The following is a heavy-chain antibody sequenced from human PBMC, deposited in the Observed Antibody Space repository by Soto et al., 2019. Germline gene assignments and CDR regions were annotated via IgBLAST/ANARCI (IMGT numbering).Heavy chain of an antibody. J-gene: IGHJ4*02. Sequence: ATVKVSCKASGYTFTDYYMHWVRQAPGQGLEWMGWINPTSGGTSYAQNFQGRVTMTRDTSISTAYMELSRLSSDDTAVYYCSRASAVAGGSSNSLPNDYWGQGTLVTVSS. CDR3: SRASAVAGGSSNSLPNDY. CDR1: GYTFTDYY. D-gene: IGHD6-19*01. V-gene: IGHV1-2*02. CDR2: INPTSGGT.